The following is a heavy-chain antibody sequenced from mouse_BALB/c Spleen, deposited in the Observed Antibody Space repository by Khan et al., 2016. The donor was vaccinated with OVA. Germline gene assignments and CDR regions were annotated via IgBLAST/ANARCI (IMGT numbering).Heavy chain of an antibody. Sequence: QVQLQQSGPELVKPGASLKVSCKASVYTFTDYIIGWVKQSTRQGLEWIGDIFPGSDTPNYNENFKDKATLTVDKSANTAYMQLSSLTSEDSAVYFCARVGYSAFAYWGLGTMVTVSA. CDR3: ARVGYSAFAY. D-gene: IGHD2-14*01. CDR2: IFPGSDTP. CDR1: VYTFTDYI. V-gene: IGHV1-84*01. J-gene: IGHJ3*01.